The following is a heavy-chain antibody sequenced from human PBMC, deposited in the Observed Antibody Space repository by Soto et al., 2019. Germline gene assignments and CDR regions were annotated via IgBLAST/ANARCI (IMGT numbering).Heavy chain of an antibody. J-gene: IGHJ5*02. CDR2: IVVGSGNT. CDR1: GFTFTSSA. Sequence: SVKVSCKASGFTFTSSAVQWVRQARGQRLEWIGWIVVGSGNTNYAQKFQERVTITRDMSTSTAYMELSSLRSEDTAVYYCAAGLAAAGPAAWFDPWGQGTLVTVSS. V-gene: IGHV1-58*01. CDR3: AAGLAAAGPAAWFDP. D-gene: IGHD6-13*01.